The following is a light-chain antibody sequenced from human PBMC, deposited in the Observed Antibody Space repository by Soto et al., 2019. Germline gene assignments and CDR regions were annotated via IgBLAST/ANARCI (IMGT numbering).Light chain of an antibody. CDR3: QQLNSYSGT. CDR1: QGISSY. J-gene: IGKJ1*01. Sequence: IQLTQSPSSLSASVGDRVTITCRASQGISSYLAWYQQKPGKAPKLLIYAASTLQSGVPSRFSGSGSGTEFTLTISSLQPEDFATYYCQQLNSYSGTFGQGTKVDIK. V-gene: IGKV1-9*01. CDR2: AAS.